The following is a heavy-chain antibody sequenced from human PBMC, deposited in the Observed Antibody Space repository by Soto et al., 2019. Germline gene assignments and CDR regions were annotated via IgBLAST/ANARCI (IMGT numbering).Heavy chain of an antibody. V-gene: IGHV4-34*01. D-gene: IGHD2-2*01. CDR2: INHSGST. CDR1: GGSFSGYY. CDR3: ARVWGYCSSTSCYYYYYYGMDV. Sequence: PSETLSLTCAFYGGSFSGYYWSLIRQPPGKGLEGIGEINHSGSTNYNPSLKSRVTISVDTSKNQFSLKLSSVPAADTAVYYCARVWGYCSSTSCYYYYYYGMDVWGQGTTVTVSS. J-gene: IGHJ6*02.